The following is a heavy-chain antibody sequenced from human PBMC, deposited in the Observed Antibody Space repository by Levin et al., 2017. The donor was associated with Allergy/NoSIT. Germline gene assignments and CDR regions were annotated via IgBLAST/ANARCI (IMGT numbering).Heavy chain of an antibody. CDR3: ARDVGYSGYDYAFDI. CDR1: GGTFSSYA. Sequence: KISCKASGGTFSSYAISWVRQAPGQGLEWMGRIIPILGIANYAQKFQGRVTITADKSTSTAYMELSSLRSEDTAVYYCARDVGYSGYDYAFDIWGQGTMVTVSS. J-gene: IGHJ3*02. V-gene: IGHV1-69*04. CDR2: IIPILGIA. D-gene: IGHD5-12*01.